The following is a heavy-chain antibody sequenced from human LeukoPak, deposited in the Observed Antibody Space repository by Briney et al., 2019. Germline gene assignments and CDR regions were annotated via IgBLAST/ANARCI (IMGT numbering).Heavy chain of an antibody. J-gene: IGHJ4*02. D-gene: IGHD6-13*01. CDR1: GYTFTSYY. V-gene: IGHV1-46*01. CDR3: ARDGAAAAPFDY. CDR2: INPSGGST. Sequence: ASVKVSCKASGYTFTSYYMHWVRQAPGQGLEWMGIINPSGGSTSYAQKFQGRVTMTRDTSTSTVYMELSSLRSEDTAAYYCARDGAAAAPFDYWGQGTLVTVSS.